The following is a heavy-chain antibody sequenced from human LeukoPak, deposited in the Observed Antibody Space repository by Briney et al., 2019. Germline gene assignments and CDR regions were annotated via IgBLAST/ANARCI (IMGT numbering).Heavy chain of an antibody. D-gene: IGHD3-10*01. Sequence: GASVKVSCKASGYTFTSYDINWVRQATGQGLEWMGWMNPNSGNTGYAQKFQGRVTITRNTSISTAYMELSSLRSEDTAVYYCARGRVLLWFGELFYYYYYMDVWGKGTRSPSP. CDR1: GYTFTSYD. J-gene: IGHJ6*03. CDR3: ARGRVLLWFGELFYYYYYMDV. V-gene: IGHV1-8*03. CDR2: MNPNSGNT.